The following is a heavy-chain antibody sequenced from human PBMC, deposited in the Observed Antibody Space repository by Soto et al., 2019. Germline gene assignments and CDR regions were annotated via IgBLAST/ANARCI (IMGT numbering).Heavy chain of an antibody. CDR1: GFTFTRYS. J-gene: IGHJ4*02. CDR2: ISSTTHYI. V-gene: IGHV3-21*06. Sequence: PGGSLRLSCAASGFTFTRYSMNWVRQAPGKGLEWVSSISSTTHYISYADSMRGRFTISRDNAKNAVYLEMNSLRAEDTAVYYCARESEDLTSNFDYWGQGTLVTV. CDR3: ARESEDLTSNFDY.